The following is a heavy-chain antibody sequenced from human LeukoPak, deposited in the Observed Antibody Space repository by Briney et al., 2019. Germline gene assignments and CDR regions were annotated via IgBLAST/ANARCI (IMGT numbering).Heavy chain of an antibody. CDR2: IYYSGST. Sequence: SETLSLTCTVSGGSISSYYWSWIRQPPGKGLEWIGYIYYSGSTNYNPSLKGRVTISVDTSKNQFSLKLSSVTAADTAVYYCARETSSYSSEAGASAFDYWGQGTLVTVSS. V-gene: IGHV4-59*01. CDR1: GGSISSYY. CDR3: ARETSSYSSEAGASAFDY. J-gene: IGHJ4*02. D-gene: IGHD6-25*01.